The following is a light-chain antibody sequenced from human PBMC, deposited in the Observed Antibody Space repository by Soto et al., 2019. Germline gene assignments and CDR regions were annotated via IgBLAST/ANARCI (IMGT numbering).Light chain of an antibody. CDR1: QTVTSN. CDR3: QQYDNWPQT. V-gene: IGKV3-15*01. CDR2: GAS. J-gene: IGKJ1*01. Sequence: EIVMTQSPATLSVSPGERATLSCRASQSVASQTVTSNVAWYQQKPGQAPRLFIYGASSRATGVPARFSGSGSGTEFTLTISSLQSEEFAVYYCQQYDNWPQTFGQGTRVEI.